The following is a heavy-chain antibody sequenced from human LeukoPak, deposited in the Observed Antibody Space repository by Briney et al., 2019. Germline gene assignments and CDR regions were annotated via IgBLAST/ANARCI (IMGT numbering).Heavy chain of an antibody. V-gene: IGHV3-53*01. D-gene: IGHD3-16*01. CDR1: GFTVSSNY. Sequence: PVGSLRLSCAASGFTVSSNYMSWVRQAPGKGLEWVSIIYSGGSTYYADSVKGRFTISRDNSKNTLYLQMNSLRAEDTAVYHCARGGNGPFEYWGQGTLVTVSS. J-gene: IGHJ4*02. CDR3: ARGGNGPFEY. CDR2: IYSGGST.